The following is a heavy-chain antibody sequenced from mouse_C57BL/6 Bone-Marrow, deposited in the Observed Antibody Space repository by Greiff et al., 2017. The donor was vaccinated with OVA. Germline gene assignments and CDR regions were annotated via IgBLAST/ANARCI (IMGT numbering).Heavy chain of an antibody. CDR1: GYTFTSYW. CDR3: SRGDGSHWYFDV. CDR2: INPSNGGT. J-gene: IGHJ1*03. Sequence: VQLQQPGTELVKPGASVKLSCKASGYTFTSYWMHWVKQRPGQGLEWIGNINPSNGGTNYNEKFKSKATLTVDKSSSTAYMQLSSLTSEYSAVYYCSRGDGSHWYFDVGGTGTTVTVSS. V-gene: IGHV1-53*01. D-gene: IGHD2-3*01.